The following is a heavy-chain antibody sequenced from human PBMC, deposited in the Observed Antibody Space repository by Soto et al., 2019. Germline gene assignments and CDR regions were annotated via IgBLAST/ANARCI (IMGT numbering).Heavy chain of an antibody. CDR1: GFSLSNARMG. CDR3: ARMRGGIGYFDY. D-gene: IGHD3-16*01. J-gene: IGHJ4*02. Sequence: QATLKESGPVLVKPTETLTLTCTVSGFSLSNARMGVSWIRQPPGKALEWLAHIFSNDEKSYSTSLKIRLTISKDTSKSQVVLTMTNMDPVDTATYCCARMRGGIGYFDYWGQGTLVTVSS. V-gene: IGHV2-26*01. CDR2: IFSNDEK.